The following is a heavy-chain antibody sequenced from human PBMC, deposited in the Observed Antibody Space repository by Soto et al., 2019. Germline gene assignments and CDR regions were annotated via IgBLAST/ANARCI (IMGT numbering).Heavy chain of an antibody. J-gene: IGHJ4*02. Sequence: GGSLRLSCAASGFTFSDHYMDWVRQSPGQGLEWVGRARNRVNGYTTAYAAAVRGRFTISRDDSKNSLYLQMNRLTAEDTAVYFCAILIGTAFALWGRGTLVTVSS. D-gene: IGHD3-10*01. V-gene: IGHV3-72*01. CDR2: ARNRVNGYTT. CDR1: GFTFSDHY. CDR3: AILIGTAFAL.